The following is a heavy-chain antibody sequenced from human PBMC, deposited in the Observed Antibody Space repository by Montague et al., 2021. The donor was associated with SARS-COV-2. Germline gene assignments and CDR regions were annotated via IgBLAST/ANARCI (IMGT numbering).Heavy chain of an antibody. CDR2: IHSSGGT. Sequence: SETLSLTCGVSGGPLSGYFWSWIRQSAGKGLEWIGRIHSSGGTNYNPSLKSRLTMSVDSSANQFSLKLTSVTAADTAVYYCARDYYDSTGLNWFDPWGQGLLVTVSS. V-gene: IGHV4-4*07. CDR1: GGPLSGYF. D-gene: IGHD3-22*01. J-gene: IGHJ5*02. CDR3: ARDYYDSTGLNWFDP.